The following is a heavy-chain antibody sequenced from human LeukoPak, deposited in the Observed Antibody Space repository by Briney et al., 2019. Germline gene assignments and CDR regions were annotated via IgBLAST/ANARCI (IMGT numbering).Heavy chain of an antibody. Sequence: ASVKVSCKASGYTFTGYYMHWVRQAPGQGLEWMGWINPNSGGTNYAQKFQGRVTMTRDTSISTAYMELSRLRSDDTAVYYCARALSYYDILTGYLGYFDYWGQGTLVTVSS. V-gene: IGHV1-2*02. CDR2: INPNSGGT. D-gene: IGHD3-9*01. CDR1: GYTFTGYY. CDR3: ARALSYYDILTGYLGYFDY. J-gene: IGHJ4*02.